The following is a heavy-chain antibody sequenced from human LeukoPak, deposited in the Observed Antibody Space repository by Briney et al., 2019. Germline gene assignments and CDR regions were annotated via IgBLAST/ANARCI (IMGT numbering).Heavy chain of an antibody. D-gene: IGHD3-22*01. CDR1: GFTFSSFP. J-gene: IGHJ4*02. Sequence: GGSLRLSCAASGFTFSSFPMNWVRQAPGKGLEWVSSISSSFGFKYYAGSVKGRFTISRDNAKNSLYLQMDSLRADDTAVYYWARGSYDGYGYPPDYWGQGTLVTVSS. V-gene: IGHV3-21*01. CDR2: ISSSFGFK. CDR3: ARGSYDGYGYPPDY.